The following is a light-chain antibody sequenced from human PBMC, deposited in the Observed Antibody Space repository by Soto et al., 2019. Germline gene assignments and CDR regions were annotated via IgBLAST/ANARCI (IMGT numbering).Light chain of an antibody. Sequence: DIQMLQSPSSLSASVGDRVTITCRANQSISTYLNWYQQKPGKAPKLQIYAASNLQSGVSTRLCGSGSRTAFTLTSSTVQPADFATYSGQQGYCIPPSTIGRRTQVESK. J-gene: IGKJ4*01. V-gene: IGKV1-39*01. CDR2: AAS. CDR3: QQGYCIPPST. CDR1: QSISTY.